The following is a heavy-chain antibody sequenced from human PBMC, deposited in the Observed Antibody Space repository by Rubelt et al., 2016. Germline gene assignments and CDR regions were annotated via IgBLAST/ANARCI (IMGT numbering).Heavy chain of an antibody. D-gene: IGHD5-24*01. V-gene: IGHV2-5*02. J-gene: IGHJ6*02. CDR1: GFSLSPNEVG. CDR2: IYWDDDK. Sequence: QVTLKESGPTAVKPTQTLTLTCTFSGFSLSPNEVGVGWIRQPPGKALEWLALIYWDDDKRYSPSLKSSLTITKDTTINQVVLIMTNVDPVETATYYRAHKRDHYYYGMDVWGQGTTVTVSS. CDR3: AHKRDHYYYGMDV.